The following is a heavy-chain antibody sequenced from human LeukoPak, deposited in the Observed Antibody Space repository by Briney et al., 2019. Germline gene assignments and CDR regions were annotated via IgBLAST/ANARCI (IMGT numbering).Heavy chain of an antibody. J-gene: IGHJ6*03. CDR2: IKQDGSEK. CDR3: ARESMVRGGGLRTYYYYMDV. D-gene: IGHD3-10*01. Sequence: GGSLRLSCAASGFTFSSYWMSWVRQAPGKGLEWVANIKQDGSEKYYVDSVKGRFTISRDNAKNSLYLQMNSLRAEDTAVYYCARESMVRGGGLRTYYYYMDVWGKGTTVTVSS. V-gene: IGHV3-7*01. CDR1: GFTFSSYW.